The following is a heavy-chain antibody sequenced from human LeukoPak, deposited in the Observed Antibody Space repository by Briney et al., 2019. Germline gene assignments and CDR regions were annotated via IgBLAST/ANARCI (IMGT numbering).Heavy chain of an antibody. CDR3: ARDHVLLWFGELLHSGGGWFDP. CDR2: INHSGST. J-gene: IGHJ5*02. D-gene: IGHD3-10*01. Sequence: SETLSLTCAVYGGSFSGYYWSWIRQPPGKGLEWIGEINHSGSTNYNPSLKSRVTISVDTSKNQFSLKLSSVTAADTAVYYCARDHVLLWFGELLHSGGGWFDPWGQGTLVTVSP. CDR1: GGSFSGYY. V-gene: IGHV4-34*01.